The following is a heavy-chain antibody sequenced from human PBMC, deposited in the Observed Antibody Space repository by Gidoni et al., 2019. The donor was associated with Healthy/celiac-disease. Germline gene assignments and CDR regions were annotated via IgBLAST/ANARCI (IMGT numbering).Heavy chain of an antibody. CDR2: INPNSGGT. D-gene: IGHD6-19*01. CDR3: ARGARGGIAVAPTVLDYYYGMDV. CDR1: GYTFTGYY. Sequence: QVQLVQSGAEVKKPGASVKVSCKASGYTFTGYYMHWVRQAPGQGLEWMGWINPNSGGTNYAQKFQGWVTMTRDTSISTAYMELSRLRSDDTAVYYCARGARGGIAVAPTVLDYYYGMDVWGQGTTVTVSS. J-gene: IGHJ6*02. V-gene: IGHV1-2*04.